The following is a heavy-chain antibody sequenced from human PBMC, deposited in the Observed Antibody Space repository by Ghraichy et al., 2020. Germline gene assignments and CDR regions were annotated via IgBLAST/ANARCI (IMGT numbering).Heavy chain of an antibody. CDR1: GFTFSDYY. D-gene: IGHD6-6*01. J-gene: IGHJ4*02. V-gene: IGHV3-11*06. CDR2: ISSSSSYT. Sequence: GGSLRLSCAASGFTFSDYYMSWIRQAPGKGLEWVSYISSSSSYTNYADSVKGRFTISRDNAKNSLYLQMNSLRAEDTAVYYCARDFTVNSSSSGYWGQGTLVTVSS. CDR3: ARDFTVNSSSSGY.